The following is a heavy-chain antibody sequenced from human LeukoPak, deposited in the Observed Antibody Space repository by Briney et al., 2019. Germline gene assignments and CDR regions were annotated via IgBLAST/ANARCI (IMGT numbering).Heavy chain of an antibody. V-gene: IGHV5-51*01. Sequence: GESLKISCKGSGYSFTSYWIGWVRQMPGKGLEWMGIIYPGDSDTRYSPSFQGQVTISADKSISTAYLQWSSLKASDTAMYYCARSVPPEYYYDSSGYYYDAFDIWGQGTMVTVSS. CDR1: GYSFTSYW. J-gene: IGHJ3*02. CDR3: ARSVPPEYYYDSSGYYYDAFDI. D-gene: IGHD3-22*01. CDR2: IYPGDSDT.